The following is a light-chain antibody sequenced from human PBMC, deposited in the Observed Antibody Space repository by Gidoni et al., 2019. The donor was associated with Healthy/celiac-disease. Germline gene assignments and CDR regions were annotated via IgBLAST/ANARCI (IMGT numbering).Light chain of an antibody. V-gene: IGKV4-1*01. CDR3: QQYYATPYT. Sequence: DIVMTQSPDPLAVSLGERATINCKSSQTVLYSSNNKNYLAWYQQRPGQPPKLLIYWASTRESGVSDRFSGSGSETDFTLTISSLRAEDMAVYYCQQYYATPYTFGQGTKLEIK. CDR2: WAS. CDR1: QTVLYSSNNKNY. J-gene: IGKJ2*01.